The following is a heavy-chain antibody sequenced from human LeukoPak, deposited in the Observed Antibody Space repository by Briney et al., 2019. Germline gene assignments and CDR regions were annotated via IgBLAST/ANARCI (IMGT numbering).Heavy chain of an antibody. D-gene: IGHD6-19*01. CDR3: AREVRYSSGHFDY. V-gene: IGHV4-39*02. Sequence: SETLSLTCTDSGGSISSSSYYWGWIRQPPGKGLEWIGSIYYSGSTYYNPSLKSRVTISVDTSKSQFSLKLSSVTAADTAVYYCAREVRYSSGHFDYWGQGTLVTVSS. CDR1: GGSISSSSYY. J-gene: IGHJ4*02. CDR2: IYYSGST.